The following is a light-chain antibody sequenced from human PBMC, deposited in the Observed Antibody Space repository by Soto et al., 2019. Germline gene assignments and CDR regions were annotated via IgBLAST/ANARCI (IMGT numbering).Light chain of an antibody. V-gene: IGKV3-20*01. CDR3: HQYGHSPYT. Sequence: DIVLTQSPGTLSLSPGDRATLSCRASQGVSTNYVAWYQQKPGQSPRLLIYGASSRAAGIPDRVSGSGSGTAFTLTISRVEPEDFAVFYCHQYGHSPYTFGQGTKVEIK. CDR2: GAS. J-gene: IGKJ2*01. CDR1: QGVSTNY.